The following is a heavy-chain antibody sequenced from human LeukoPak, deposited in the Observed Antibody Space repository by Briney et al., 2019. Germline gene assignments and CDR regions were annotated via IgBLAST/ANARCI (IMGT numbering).Heavy chain of an antibody. CDR2: IKQDGSEK. CDR1: GFTFSSYW. V-gene: IGHV3-7*03. Sequence: GGSLRLSCAASGFTFSSYWMSWVRQAPGKGLERVANIKQDGSEKYYVDSVKGRFTISRDNAKNSLYLQMNSLRAEDTAVYYCARDLGVPAAEYYYYYGMDVWGQGTAVTVSS. CDR3: ARDLGVPAAEYYYYYGMDV. D-gene: IGHD2-2*01. J-gene: IGHJ6*02.